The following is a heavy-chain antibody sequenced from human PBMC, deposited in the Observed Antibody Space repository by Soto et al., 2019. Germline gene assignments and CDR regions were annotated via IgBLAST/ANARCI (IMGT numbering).Heavy chain of an antibody. D-gene: IGHD2-21*01. CDR2: ISGSGGST. Sequence: PGGSLRLSCAASGFTFSSYAMSWVRQAPGKGLEWVSAISGSGGSTYYADSVKGRFTIPRDNSKNTLYLQMNSLRSDDTAVYYCARDPALLRTKIRRYFDYWGQGTLVTVSS. V-gene: IGHV3-23*01. J-gene: IGHJ4*02. CDR1: GFTFSSYA. CDR3: ARDPALLRTKIRRYFDY.